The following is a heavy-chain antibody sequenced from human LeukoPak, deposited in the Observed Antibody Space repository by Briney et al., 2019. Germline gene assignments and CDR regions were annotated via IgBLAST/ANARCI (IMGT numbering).Heavy chain of an antibody. Sequence: PLETLSLTCTVSGGSISSGSYYWSWIRQPAGKGLEWIGRIYTSGSTNYNPSLKSRVTISVDTSKNQFSLKLSSVTAADTAVYYCARVGFWSGYYDWGQGTLVTVSS. V-gene: IGHV4-61*02. J-gene: IGHJ4*02. CDR1: GGSISSGSYY. D-gene: IGHD3-3*01. CDR2: IYTSGST. CDR3: ARVGFWSGYYD.